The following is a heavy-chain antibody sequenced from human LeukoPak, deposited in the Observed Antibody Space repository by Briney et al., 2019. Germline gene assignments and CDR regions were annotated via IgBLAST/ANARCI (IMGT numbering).Heavy chain of an antibody. Sequence: SVKFSCKASGGTFSSYAISWVRQAPGQGLEWMGGIIPIFGTANYAQKFQGRVTITADESTSTAYTELSSLRSEDTAVYYCARERTIASRDAFDIWGQGTMVTVSS. CDR1: GGTFSSYA. CDR2: IIPIFGTA. CDR3: ARERTIASRDAFDI. J-gene: IGHJ3*02. V-gene: IGHV1-69*13. D-gene: IGHD2-21*01.